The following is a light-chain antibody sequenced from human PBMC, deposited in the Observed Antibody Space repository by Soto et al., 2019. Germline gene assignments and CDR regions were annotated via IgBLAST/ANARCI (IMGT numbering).Light chain of an antibody. CDR3: LQYSSHSWK. CDR2: DAS. V-gene: IGKV1-5*01. J-gene: IGKJ1*01. CDR1: RSISDW. Sequence: DIRMTESPASLSPSVGDRVNVTVQASRSISDWLAWYQQKPGKAPELLIFDASNLKSGVSSRFSGSGSGTEFTLTISRLQPDDVATYYCLQYSSHSWKFGQGTKVDI.